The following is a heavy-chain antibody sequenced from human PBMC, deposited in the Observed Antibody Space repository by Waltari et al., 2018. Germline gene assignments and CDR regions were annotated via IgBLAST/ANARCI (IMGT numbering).Heavy chain of an antibody. CDR2: MNPNSGNT. J-gene: IGHJ4*03. CDR1: GYTFSTYD. Sequence: QVQLVQSGAEVKKPGASVRVSCTASGYTFSTYDINWVRQAPGHGLERMGWMNPNSGNTAYAQKFQGRVTMTRNTSVNTAYMELSSLRSDDTAIYYCARGPTRNLIEVVVDKTGYFDYWGQGSLVTVSS. V-gene: IGHV1-8*02. CDR3: ARGPTRNLIEVVVDKTGYFDY. D-gene: IGHD2-21*01.